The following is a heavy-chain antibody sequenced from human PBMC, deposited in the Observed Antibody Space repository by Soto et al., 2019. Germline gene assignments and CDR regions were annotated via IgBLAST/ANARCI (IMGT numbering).Heavy chain of an antibody. D-gene: IGHD2-21*01. CDR1: GGTFSSYP. CDR2: IIPILGIA. Sequence: QVQLVQSGAEVKKPGSSVKVSCKASGGTFSSYPISWVRQAPGQGLEWMGRIIPILGIANYAQKFQGRVTITAHKSTSTAYMELSSLRSEDTAVYYCARVVGIEGVWGQGTLVTVSS. CDR3: ARVVGIEGV. V-gene: IGHV1-69*02. J-gene: IGHJ4*02.